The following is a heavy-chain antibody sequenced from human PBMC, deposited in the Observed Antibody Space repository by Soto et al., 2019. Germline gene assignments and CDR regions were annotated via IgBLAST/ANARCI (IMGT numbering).Heavy chain of an antibody. V-gene: IGHV4-59*01. CDR3: ARHLWGYCGTDCYPLDV. CDR2: MYNTGST. J-gene: IGHJ6*02. Sequence: PSETQSLPCAVSAGSIGGYHWSRIRKPPGKGLEWIGYMYNTGSTVYNPSFKSRVTISVDTSKNQFSLKLNSVTAADTAVYYCARHLWGYCGTDCYPLDVWGQGTTVTVSS. D-gene: IGHD2-21*02. CDR1: AGSIGGYH.